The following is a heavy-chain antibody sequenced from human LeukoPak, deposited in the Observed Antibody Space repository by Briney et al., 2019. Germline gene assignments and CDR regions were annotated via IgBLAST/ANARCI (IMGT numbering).Heavy chain of an antibody. V-gene: IGHV1-3*03. CDR2: INAGNGNT. Sequence: PQASVKVSCKASGYTFTSYAMHWVRQAPGQRLEWMGWINAGNGNTKYSQEFQGRVTVTRDTSASTAYMELSSLRSEDMAVYYCARGGYSSSWYFSSFDYWGQGTLVTVSS. CDR3: ARGGYSSSWYFSSFDY. J-gene: IGHJ4*02. CDR1: GYTFTSYA. D-gene: IGHD6-13*01.